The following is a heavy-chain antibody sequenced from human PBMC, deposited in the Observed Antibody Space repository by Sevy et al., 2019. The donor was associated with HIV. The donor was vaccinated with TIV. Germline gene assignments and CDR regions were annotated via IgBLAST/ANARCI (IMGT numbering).Heavy chain of an antibody. CDR2: LSFGCGEK. CDR1: GFTFSKYS. V-gene: IGHV3-23*01. Sequence: GGSLRLSCAASGFTFSKYSMSWVRQPPGKGLEWVSTLSFGCGEKNHADSVKCRFTISRDNSKNSLYLQMNNLRAEDTAVYYCAREGCTKPHDYWGQGTLVTVSS. J-gene: IGHJ4*02. D-gene: IGHD2-8*01. CDR3: AREGCTKPHDY.